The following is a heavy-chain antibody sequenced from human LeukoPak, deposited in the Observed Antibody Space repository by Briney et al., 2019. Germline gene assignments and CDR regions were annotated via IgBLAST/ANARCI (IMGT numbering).Heavy chain of an antibody. CDR3: ARSSSSWYRPDYYYYGMDV. V-gene: IGHV3-11*01. J-gene: IGHJ6*02. Sequence: GGSLRLSCAASGFTFSDDYMSWIRQAPGKGLEWVSYISSSGSTIYYADSVKGRFTISRDNAKNSLYLQMNSLRAEDTAVYYCARSSSSWYRPDYYYYGMDVWGQGTTVTVSS. CDR1: GFTFSDDY. D-gene: IGHD6-13*01. CDR2: ISSSGSTI.